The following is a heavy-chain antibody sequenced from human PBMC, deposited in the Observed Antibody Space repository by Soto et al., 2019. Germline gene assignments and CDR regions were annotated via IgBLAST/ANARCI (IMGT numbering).Heavy chain of an antibody. Sequence: EVQLVESGGGLAQPGSSLTLACAASGFTFRDHYMRWVRQAPGKGLEWVVRIRDRTDRYTTDYASSVQARFIISRYDSKNLLYLPMKPLTAESSDVYFRTREEIQLCFDLWCQGTLVTVS. D-gene: IGHD3-16*01. J-gene: IGHJ4*02. V-gene: IGHV3-72*01. CDR2: IRDRTDRYTT. CDR3: TREEIQLCFDL. CDR1: GFTFRDHY.